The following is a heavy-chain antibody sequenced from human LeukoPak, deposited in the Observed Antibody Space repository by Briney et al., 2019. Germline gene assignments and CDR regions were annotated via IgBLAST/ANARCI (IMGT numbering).Heavy chain of an antibody. V-gene: IGHV3-23*01. CDR1: GFTFSSYA. D-gene: IGHD2-15*01. CDR2: IFGSGGSP. Sequence: PGGSLRLSCAASGFTFSSYAMSWVRQAPGKGLEWVSGIFGSGGSPHYADSVKGRFTISRDNSQEIVYLQLDSLRVEDTALYYCGKTTVGYSSGRYPGWPVDYWGQGALVTVSS. CDR3: GKTTVGYSSGRYPGWPVDY. J-gene: IGHJ4*02.